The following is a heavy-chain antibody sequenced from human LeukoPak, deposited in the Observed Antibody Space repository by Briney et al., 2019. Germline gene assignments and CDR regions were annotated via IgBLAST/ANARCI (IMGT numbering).Heavy chain of an antibody. CDR1: GGSISSYY. V-gene: IGHV4-59*01. CDR3: ARGEQQPVYWYFDL. J-gene: IGHJ2*01. CDR2: INYSGST. D-gene: IGHD6-13*01. Sequence: SKTLSLTCTVSGGSISSYYWSWIRQPPGKGLEWIGYINYSGSTNYNPSLKSRVTISVDTSKNQFSLKLSSVTAADTAVYYCARGEQQPVYWYFDLWGRGTLVTVSS.